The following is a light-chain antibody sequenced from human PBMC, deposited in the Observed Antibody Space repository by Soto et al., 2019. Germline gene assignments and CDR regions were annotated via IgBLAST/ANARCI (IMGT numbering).Light chain of an antibody. J-gene: IGKJ1*01. Sequence: EIVLTQSPGTLSLSPGERATLSCRASQSVSSSYLAWYQQKPGQAPRLLIYGASSRATGIPDRFSGSGSGTDFTLTISRLEPEDFAVYYCQQYDISPWTCGQGTKVEIK. CDR1: QSVSSSY. CDR2: GAS. CDR3: QQYDISPWT. V-gene: IGKV3-20*01.